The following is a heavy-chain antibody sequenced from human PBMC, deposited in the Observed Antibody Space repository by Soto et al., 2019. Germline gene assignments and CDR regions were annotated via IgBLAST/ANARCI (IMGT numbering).Heavy chain of an antibody. CDR3: ARDMAAAGTPHFDY. J-gene: IGHJ4*02. D-gene: IGHD6-13*01. V-gene: IGHV1-18*01. Sequence: ASVKVSCKTSGYTFSTFGISWVRQAPGQGLEWMGWISAYTGNTNYAQKLQGRVTMTTDTATNTAYMELRSLRSDDTAVYYCARDMAAAGTPHFDYWGQGTLVTAPQ. CDR1: GYTFSTFG. CDR2: ISAYTGNT.